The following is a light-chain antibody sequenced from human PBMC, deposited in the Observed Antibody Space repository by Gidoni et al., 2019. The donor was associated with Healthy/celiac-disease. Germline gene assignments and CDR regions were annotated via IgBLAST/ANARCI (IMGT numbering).Light chain of an antibody. CDR2: GAS. Sequence: EIVITQSPATLSDSPGERATLSCRASQSVSCNLCCYQQKPGQAPRLLIYGASTRATGIPARFSGSGSGTEFTLTISSLQSEDFAVYYCQQYNNWLTFGGGTKVEIK. CDR1: QSVSCN. J-gene: IGKJ4*01. CDR3: QQYNNWLT. V-gene: IGKV3-15*01.